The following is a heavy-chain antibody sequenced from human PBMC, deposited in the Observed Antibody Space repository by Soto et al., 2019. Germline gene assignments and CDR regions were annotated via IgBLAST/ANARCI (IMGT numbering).Heavy chain of an antibody. CDR2: ISSSSSTI. J-gene: IGHJ3*02. CDR3: ARDGAYDSSGYYLSDAFDI. V-gene: IGHV3-48*02. Sequence: GGSLRLSCAASGFTFSSYSMNWVRQAPGKGLEWVSYISSSSSTIYYADPVKGRFTISRDNAKNSLYLQMNSLRDEDTAVYYCARDGAYDSSGYYLSDAFDIWGQGTMVTVSS. D-gene: IGHD3-22*01. CDR1: GFTFSSYS.